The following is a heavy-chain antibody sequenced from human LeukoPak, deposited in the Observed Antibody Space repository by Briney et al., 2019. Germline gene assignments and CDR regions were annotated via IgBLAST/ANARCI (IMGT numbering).Heavy chain of an antibody. V-gene: IGHV4-59*01. J-gene: IGHJ4*02. CDR1: GGSISSYY. Sequence: SETLSLTCTVSGGSISSYYWSWIRQPPGKGLEWIGYIYYSGSTNYNPSLKSRVTISVDTSKNQFSLKLSSVTAADTAVYYCASSGTAGYFDYWGQGTLVTISS. D-gene: IGHD6-13*01. CDR3: ASSGTAGYFDY. CDR2: IYYSGST.